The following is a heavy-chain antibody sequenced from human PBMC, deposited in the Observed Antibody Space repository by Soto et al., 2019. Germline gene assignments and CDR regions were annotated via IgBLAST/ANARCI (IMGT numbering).Heavy chain of an antibody. D-gene: IGHD5-12*01. V-gene: IGHV1-3*01. J-gene: IGHJ4*02. CDR1: GYTFTTYA. Sequence: ASVKVSCKASGYTFTTYAMHWVRQAPGQSLEWMGWINDGNGNTKYSEKYQGRVTITRDTSASTAYMELSSLRSEDTAVYYCARGRGNGYDFDYWGQGTLVTVSS. CDR3: ARGRGNGYDFDY. CDR2: INDGNGNT.